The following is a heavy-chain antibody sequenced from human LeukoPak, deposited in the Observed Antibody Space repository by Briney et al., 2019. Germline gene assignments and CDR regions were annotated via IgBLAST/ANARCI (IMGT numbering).Heavy chain of an antibody. D-gene: IGHD3-10*01. CDR2: IKQDGSEK. J-gene: IGHJ6*02. V-gene: IGHV3-7*01. CDR1: GFTFSSYW. CDR3: ARDFGGMDV. Sequence: GGSLRLSCVASGFTFSSYWMSWVRQAPGKGLEWVANIKQDGSEKYYVDSVKGRFTISRDNAKNSLYLQMNSLRAEDTAVYYCARDFGGMDVWGQGTTVTVSS.